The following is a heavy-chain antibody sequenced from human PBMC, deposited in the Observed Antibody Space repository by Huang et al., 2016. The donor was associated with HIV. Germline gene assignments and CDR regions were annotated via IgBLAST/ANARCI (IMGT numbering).Heavy chain of an antibody. CDR1: GYSFTRQW. D-gene: IGHD2-21*02. J-gene: IGHJ3*01. CDR2: IYPGDSDV. Sequence: EVQLVQSGAEMKRPGESLKISCKVSGYSFTRQWIGWVRQMPGKGPEWMGIIYPGDSDVKYSPTFQSQVTISADNSISTADLQWKSLKVSDTAMYFCARPPTYSDDGGYYIDAFGVWGRGTMVTVS. V-gene: IGHV5-51*03. CDR3: ARPPTYSDDGGYYIDAFGV.